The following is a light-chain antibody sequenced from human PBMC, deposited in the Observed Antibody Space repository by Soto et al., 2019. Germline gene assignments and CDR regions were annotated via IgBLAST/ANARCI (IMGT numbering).Light chain of an antibody. Sequence: EIVLTQSPGTLSLSPGERATLSCRASQIVSSSYLAWYQQKPGQAPRLLINGASSRATGIPDRFSGSGSGTDFTLTISRLEPEDFAVYYCLQYGSSPLTFGGGTKVEIK. CDR1: QIVSSSY. J-gene: IGKJ4*02. V-gene: IGKV3-20*01. CDR3: LQYGSSPLT. CDR2: GAS.